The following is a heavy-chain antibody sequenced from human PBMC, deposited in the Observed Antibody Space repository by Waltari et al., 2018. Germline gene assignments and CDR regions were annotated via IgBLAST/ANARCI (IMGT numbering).Heavy chain of an antibody. CDR1: GGSFSGYY. Sequence: QVQLQQWGAGLLKPSETLSLTCAVYGGSFSGYYWSWIRQPPGKGLEWIGEINHSGSTNYNPSLKSRVTISVDTSKNQFSLKLSSVTAADTAVYYCARGLTMALDYWGQGTLVTVSS. CDR3: ARGLTMALDY. D-gene: IGHD3-10*01. V-gene: IGHV4-34*01. J-gene: IGHJ4*02. CDR2: INHSGST.